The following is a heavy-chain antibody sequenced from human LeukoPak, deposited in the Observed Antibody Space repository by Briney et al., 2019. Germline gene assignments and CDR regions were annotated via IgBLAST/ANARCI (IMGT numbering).Heavy chain of an antibody. J-gene: IGHJ6*03. Sequence: GGSLRLSCAASGFTFSSYSMNWVRQAPGKGLEWVSSISSSSNYRYYADSVKGRFTISRDNSKNTLYLQMNSLRAEDTAVYYCAKDQAAAGTGDPDYYYYYMDVWGKGTTVTISS. CDR3: AKDQAAAGTGDPDYYYYYMDV. V-gene: IGHV3-21*01. CDR2: ISSSSNYR. D-gene: IGHD6-13*01. CDR1: GFTFSSYS.